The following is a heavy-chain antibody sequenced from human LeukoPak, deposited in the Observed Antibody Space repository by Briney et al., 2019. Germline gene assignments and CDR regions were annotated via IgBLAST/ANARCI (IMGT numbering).Heavy chain of an antibody. CDR3: ARVVGDSSSSYYYYMDV. V-gene: IGHV4-4*07. Sequence: SETLSLTCTVSGGSISSYYWSWIRQPAGKGLEWIGRIYTGGSTNYNPSPKSRVTMSVDTSKNQFSLKLSSVTAADTAVYYCARVVGDSSSSYYYYMDVWGKGTTVTVSS. CDR2: IYTGGST. D-gene: IGHD6-6*01. J-gene: IGHJ6*03. CDR1: GGSISSYY.